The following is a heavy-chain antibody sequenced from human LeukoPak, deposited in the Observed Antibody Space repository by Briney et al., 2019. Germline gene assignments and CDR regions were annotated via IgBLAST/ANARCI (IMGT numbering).Heavy chain of an antibody. CDR2: ISYDGSNK. Sequence: GGSLRLSCAASGFTFSSYGMHWVRQAPGEGLEWVAVISYDGSNKYYADSVKGRFTISRDNSKNTLYLQMNSLRAEDTAVYYCAKEGHHKYYYGSGSYCLPDYWGQGTLVTVSS. J-gene: IGHJ4*02. CDR3: AKEGHHKYYYGSGSYCLPDY. D-gene: IGHD3-10*01. CDR1: GFTFSSYG. V-gene: IGHV3-30*18.